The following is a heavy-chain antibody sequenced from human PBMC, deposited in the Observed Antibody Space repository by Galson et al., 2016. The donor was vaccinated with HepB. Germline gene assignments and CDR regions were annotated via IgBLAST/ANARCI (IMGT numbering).Heavy chain of an antibody. Sequence: SLRLSCAASGFTVSSNYMTWVRQAPGKGLEWVSFIYSGGSTYYADSVKGRFTISRDISKNTGYLQMNSLRAEDTAVYYCARGGGRWPIDHWGQGTLVTVSS. D-gene: IGHD5-24*01. CDR1: GFTVSSNY. V-gene: IGHV3-53*01. CDR2: IYSGGST. J-gene: IGHJ4*02. CDR3: ARGGGRWPIDH.